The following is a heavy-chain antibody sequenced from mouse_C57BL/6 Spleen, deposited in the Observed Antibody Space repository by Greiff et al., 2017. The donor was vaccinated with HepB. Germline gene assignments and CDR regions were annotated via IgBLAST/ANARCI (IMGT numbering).Heavy chain of an antibody. J-gene: IGHJ2*01. V-gene: IGHV1-26*01. CDR3: ARKTTVVATGFDY. D-gene: IGHD1-1*01. CDR2: INPNNGGT. Sequence: VQLQQSGPELVKPGASVKISCKASGYTFTDYYMNWVKQSHGKSLEWIGDINPNNGGTSYNQKFKGKATLTVDKSSSTAYMELRSLTSEDSAVYYCARKTTVVATGFDYWGQGTTLTVSS. CDR1: GYTFTDYY.